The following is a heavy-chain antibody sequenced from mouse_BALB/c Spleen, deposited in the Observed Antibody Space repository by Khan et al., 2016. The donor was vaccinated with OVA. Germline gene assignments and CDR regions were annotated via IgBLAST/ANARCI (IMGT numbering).Heavy chain of an antibody. D-gene: IGHD3-1*01. CDR1: GYTFTNYW. V-gene: IGHV1-63*02. CDR3: SRRGAARATGDYFDC. CDR2: TYPGGGYT. Sequence: VQLQQSGAELVRPGTSVKMSCKAAGYTFTNYWIGWVKQRPGHGLEWIGDTYPGGGYTNYNEKFKGKATLTADTSSSTAYMQLSGLTSEASAIYYCSRRGAARATGDYFDCWGQGTTLTVSS. J-gene: IGHJ2*01.